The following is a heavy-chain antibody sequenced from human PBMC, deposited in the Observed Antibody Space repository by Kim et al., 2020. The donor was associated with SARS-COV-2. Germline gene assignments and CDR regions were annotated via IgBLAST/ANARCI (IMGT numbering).Heavy chain of an antibody. J-gene: IGHJ4*02. V-gene: IGHV4-34*01. D-gene: IGHD4-17*01. Sequence: SETLSLTCAVYGGSFSGYYWSWIRQPPGKGLEWIGEINHSGSTNYNPSLKSRVTISVDTSKNQFSLKLSSVTAADTAVYYCARGEYGDYGGEFDYWGQGT. CDR3: ARGEYGDYGGEFDY. CDR1: GGSFSGYY. CDR2: INHSGST.